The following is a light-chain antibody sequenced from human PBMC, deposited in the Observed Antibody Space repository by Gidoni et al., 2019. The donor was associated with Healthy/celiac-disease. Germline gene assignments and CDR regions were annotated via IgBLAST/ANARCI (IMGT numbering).Light chain of an antibody. CDR3: QAWDSSTAV. CDR1: KWGDKY. Sequence: SYELTQPPSVSVAPGQTASITCSGDKWGDKYACWYQQKPGQYPLLFIYQDTKRPSGIPERCSGSNSGNTATLTISGTQAMDEADYYCQAWDSSTAVFGGGTKLTVL. J-gene: IGLJ3*02. V-gene: IGLV3-1*01. CDR2: QDT.